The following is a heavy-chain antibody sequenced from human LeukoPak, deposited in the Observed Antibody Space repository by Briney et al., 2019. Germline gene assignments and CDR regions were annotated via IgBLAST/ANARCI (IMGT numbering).Heavy chain of an antibody. CDR1: GASISSSSSS. V-gene: IGHV4-39*02. CDR3: ASGTFDDYGDYDRGDYFDH. CDR2: IYYSGLT. J-gene: IGHJ4*02. Sequence: SETLSLTCTVSGASISSSSSSWGWVRQPPGQGPEWIGSIYYSGLTYDNPSLKRRVSISVNPSKNHFSLKVSSVTAADTAVYYCASGTFDDYGDYDRGDYFDHWGQGTLVTVSS. D-gene: IGHD4-17*01.